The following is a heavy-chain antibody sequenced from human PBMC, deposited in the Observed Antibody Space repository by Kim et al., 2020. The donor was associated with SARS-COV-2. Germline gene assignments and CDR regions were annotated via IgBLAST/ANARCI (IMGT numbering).Heavy chain of an antibody. CDR2: IKSKTDGGTT. V-gene: IGHV3-15*01. D-gene: IGHD3-22*01. CDR3: TTTYYDSSGYYPNGAY. J-gene: IGHJ4*02. CDR1: GFTFSNAW. Sequence: GGSLRLSCAASGFTFSNAWMSWVRQAPGKGLEWVGRIKSKTDGGTTDYAAPVKGRFTISRDDSKNTLYLQMNSLKTEDTAVYYCTTTYYDSSGYYPNGAYWGQGTLVTVSS.